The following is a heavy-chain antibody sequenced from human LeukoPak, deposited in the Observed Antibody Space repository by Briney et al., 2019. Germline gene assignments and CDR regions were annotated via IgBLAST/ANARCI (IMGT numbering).Heavy chain of an antibody. CDR1: GYTFTGSY. J-gene: IGHJ4*02. Sequence: ASVTVSLTSSGYTFTGSYMHWVWLAPGQGLGWMGWINTNSGGTNYAQKFQGRVTMTRDTSISTAYMELSRLRSDDTAVYYCARGGYSYGAGYFDYWGQGTLVTVSS. CDR3: ARGGYSYGAGYFDY. V-gene: IGHV1-2*02. D-gene: IGHD5-18*01. CDR2: INTNSGGT.